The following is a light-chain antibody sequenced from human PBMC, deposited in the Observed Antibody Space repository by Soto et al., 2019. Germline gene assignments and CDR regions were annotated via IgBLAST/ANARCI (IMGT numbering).Light chain of an antibody. J-gene: IGKJ1*01. CDR2: GAS. CDR1: QSVSSRY. CDR3: QQYGSSGT. V-gene: IGKV3-20*01. Sequence: EIVLTQSPGTLTLSPGERATVSCRASQSVSSRYLGWYQQKRGQAPRLLIYGASSRATGIPDRFSGSGSGTEFTLTIRRLEPEDFAVYYCQQYGSSGTCGQGTKVDIK.